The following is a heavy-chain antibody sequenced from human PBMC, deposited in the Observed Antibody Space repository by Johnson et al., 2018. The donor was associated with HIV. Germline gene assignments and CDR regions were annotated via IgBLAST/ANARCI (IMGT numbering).Heavy chain of an antibody. V-gene: IGHV3-30*02. J-gene: IGHJ3*02. Sequence: QVQLVESGGGVVQPGGSLRLSCAASGFTFSSYGMHWVRQAPGKGLEWVAFIRYDGSNKYYADSVKGRFTISRDNAKNSLYLQMNSLRTEDTAVYYCARETYYSSIDAFDIWGQGTMVTISS. CDR2: IRYDGSNK. CDR1: GFTFSSYG. D-gene: IGHD3-10*01. CDR3: ARETYYSSIDAFDI.